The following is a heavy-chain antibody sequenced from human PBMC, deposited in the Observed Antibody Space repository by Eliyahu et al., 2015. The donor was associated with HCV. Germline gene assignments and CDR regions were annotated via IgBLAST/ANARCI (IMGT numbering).Heavy chain of an antibody. D-gene: IGHD5-18*01. Sequence: GLEWIGEINHSGSTNYNPSLKSRVTISVDTSKNQFSLKLSSVTAADTAVYYCASVGAQNSYGYLFDYWGQGTLVTVSS. J-gene: IGHJ4*02. CDR3: ASVGAQNSYGYLFDY. CDR2: INHSGST. V-gene: IGHV4-34*01.